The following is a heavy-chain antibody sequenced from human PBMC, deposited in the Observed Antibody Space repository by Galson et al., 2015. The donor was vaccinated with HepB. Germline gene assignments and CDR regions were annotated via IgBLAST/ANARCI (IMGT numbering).Heavy chain of an antibody. Sequence: QSGAEVKKPGASVKISCKTSGYTFTSYGVNWVRQARGQGLEWMGWISGYNGDTSYARKLQGRITMTTETSTNTAYLDLRSLTSDDTAVYYCARDGVGGDYWGQGTLVTVSS. J-gene: IGHJ4*02. D-gene: IGHD3-16*01. CDR1: GYTFTSYG. CDR2: ISGYNGDT. V-gene: IGHV1-18*04. CDR3: ARDGVGGDY.